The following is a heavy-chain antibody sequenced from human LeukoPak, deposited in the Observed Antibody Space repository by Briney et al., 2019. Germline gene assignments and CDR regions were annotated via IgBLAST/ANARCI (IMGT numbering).Heavy chain of an antibody. D-gene: IGHD3-22*01. CDR2: IYYSGST. V-gene: IGHV4-59*01. J-gene: IGHJ3*02. CDR3: ARDSSGGLLVDI. CDR1: GASISSYY. Sequence: SETLSLTCTVSGASISSYYWSWIRQPPGKGLEWIGYIYYSGSTNYNPSLKSRVTISVDTSKNQFSLKLSSVTAADTAVYYCARDSSGGLLVDIWGQGTMVTVSS.